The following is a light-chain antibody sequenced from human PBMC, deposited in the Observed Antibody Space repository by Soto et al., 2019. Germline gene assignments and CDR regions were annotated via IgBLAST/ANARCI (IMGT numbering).Light chain of an antibody. J-gene: IGKJ1*01. Sequence: DIQITQSPSALAASIGDSVTITCRASQPMTTLLSWYQQKPGRAPRLLIYAAFALQSGVPSRFRGSGSGTEFTLTISSLQPDDFATYYCQQYNSFLTTFGQGTKV. CDR2: AAF. V-gene: IGKV1-5*01. CDR1: QPMTTL. CDR3: QQYNSFLTT.